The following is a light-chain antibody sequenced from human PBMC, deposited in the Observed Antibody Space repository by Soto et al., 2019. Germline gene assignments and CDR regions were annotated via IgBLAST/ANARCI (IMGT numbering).Light chain of an antibody. J-gene: IGLJ1*01. Sequence: QSVLTQPPSVSASPGQKVTITSCGSSSNIGGNSVSWDQQLPGTAPKLLIYDDNQPPSGIPDRFSGSKSGTSATLVITGFQTGDEADYYCGSWDSSLSSYVFGTGTKFT. V-gene: IGLV1-51*01. CDR2: DDN. CDR3: GSWDSSLSSYV. CDR1: SSNIGGNS.